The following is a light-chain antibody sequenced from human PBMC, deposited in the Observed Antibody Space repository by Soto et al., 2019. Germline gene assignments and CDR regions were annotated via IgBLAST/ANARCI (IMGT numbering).Light chain of an antibody. CDR2: GAS. J-gene: IGKJ2*01. CDR1: QSVSSSY. CDR3: QQYRSSPRT. Sequence: EIVMTQSPATLSLSPGERATLSCRASQSVSSSYLAWYQQTPGQAPRLLIYGASSRATGIPDRFSGSGSGTDFTLTISRLEPEDFAVYYCQQYRSSPRTFGQGTKLEIK. V-gene: IGKV3-20*01.